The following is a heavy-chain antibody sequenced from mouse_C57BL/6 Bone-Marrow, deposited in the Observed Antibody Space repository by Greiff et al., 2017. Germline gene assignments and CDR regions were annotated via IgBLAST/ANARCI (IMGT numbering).Heavy chain of an antibody. Sequence: LVESGPGLVAPSQSLSITCTVSGFSLTSYAISWVRQPPGKGLEWLGVIWTGGGTHYNSALKSRLSISKDNSKSQVFLKMNSLQTDDTARYYCSRNLDGSSYGYAMDYWGQGTSVTFSS. CDR3: SRNLDGSSYGYAMDY. CDR2: IWTGGGT. V-gene: IGHV2-9-1*01. J-gene: IGHJ4*01. D-gene: IGHD1-1*01. CDR1: GFSLTSYA.